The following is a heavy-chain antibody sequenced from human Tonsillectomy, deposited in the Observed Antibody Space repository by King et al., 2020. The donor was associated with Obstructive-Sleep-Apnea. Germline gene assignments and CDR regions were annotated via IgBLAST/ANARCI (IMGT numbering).Heavy chain of an antibody. CDR3: ARGGVVLTVTRYWYFDL. CDR1: GGSISSYH. Sequence: VQLQESGPGLVKPSETLSLTCTVSGGSISSYHWSWIRQPPGKGLEWIGYIYDSGSTNYNPSLKSRVTVSVDTSKNQFSLKLSSVTAADTAVYYCARGGVVLTVTRYWYFDLWGRGTLVTVSS. D-gene: IGHD2-21*02. CDR2: IYDSGST. J-gene: IGHJ2*01. V-gene: IGHV4-59*01.